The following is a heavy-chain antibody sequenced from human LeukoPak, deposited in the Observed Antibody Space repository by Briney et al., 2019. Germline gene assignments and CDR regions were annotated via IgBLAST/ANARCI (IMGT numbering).Heavy chain of an antibody. Sequence: SETLSLTCGVSDYSISSDYYWGWIRQPPGKGLEWIGSIYHSGTAYYNPSLNSRVTISVDTSKNQFSLKLNSVTAADTAVYYCARVWGYTYGYFDYWGQGTLVTVSS. CDR3: ARVWGYTYGYFDY. J-gene: IGHJ4*02. CDR1: DYSISSDYY. D-gene: IGHD5-18*01. CDR2: IYHSGTA. V-gene: IGHV4-38-2*01.